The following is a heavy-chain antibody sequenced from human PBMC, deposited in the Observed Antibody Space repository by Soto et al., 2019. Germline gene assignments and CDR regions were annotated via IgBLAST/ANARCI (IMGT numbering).Heavy chain of an antibody. V-gene: IGHV3-64D*06. D-gene: IGHD6-25*01. J-gene: IGHJ6*02. CDR1: GFTFSSYA. CDR2: ISSNGGST. Sequence: DVQLVESGGDLAQPGGSLRLSCSASGFTFSSYAMHWVRQAPGKGLEYVSGISSNGGSTYYADSVKDRFTISRDNSKNSLYLQMSSLRAEDTAVYYRLKDVRKYPHGLDVWGQGTTVTVSS. CDR3: LKDVRKYPHGLDV.